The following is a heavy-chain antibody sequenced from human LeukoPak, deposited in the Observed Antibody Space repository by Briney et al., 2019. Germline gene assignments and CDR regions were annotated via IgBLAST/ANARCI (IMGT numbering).Heavy chain of an antibody. CDR1: GYTFTSYD. D-gene: IGHD3-22*01. J-gene: IGHJ6*02. CDR3: ARVTYYYDSSGYYALGYYYYCGMDV. Sequence: GASVTVSCKASGYTFTSYDINWVRQATGQGLEWMGWMNPNSGNTGYAQKFQGRVTMTRNTSISTAYMELSSLRSEDTAVYYCARVTYYYDSSGYYALGYYYYCGMDVWGQGTTVTVSS. V-gene: IGHV1-8*01. CDR2: MNPNSGNT.